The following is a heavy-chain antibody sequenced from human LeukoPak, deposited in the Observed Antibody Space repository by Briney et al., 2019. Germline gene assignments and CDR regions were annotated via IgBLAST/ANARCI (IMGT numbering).Heavy chain of an antibody. D-gene: IGHD6-13*01. Sequence: ASVKVSCKASGYTCTGYYMHWVRQAPGQGLEWMGWINPNSGGTNYAQKFQGRVTMTRDTSISTAYMELSRLRSDDTAVYYCADIAAAGSDAFDIWGQGTMVTVSS. V-gene: IGHV1-2*02. CDR1: GYTCTGYY. CDR2: INPNSGGT. J-gene: IGHJ3*02. CDR3: ADIAAAGSDAFDI.